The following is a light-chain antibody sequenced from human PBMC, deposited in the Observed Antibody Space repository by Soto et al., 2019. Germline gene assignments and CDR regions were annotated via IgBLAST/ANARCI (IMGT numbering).Light chain of an antibody. CDR1: SSNIGSNT. V-gene: IGLV1-44*01. Sequence: QSVLTQPPSVSGTRGQRVTISCSGSSSNIGSNTANWYQHLPRTAPKVLIYSNNRRPSGVPDRFSGSKSGTSASLAISGLQSEDEADYYCAAWDDSLNGRVFGGGTKLTVL. CDR2: SNN. CDR3: AAWDDSLNGRV. J-gene: IGLJ3*02.